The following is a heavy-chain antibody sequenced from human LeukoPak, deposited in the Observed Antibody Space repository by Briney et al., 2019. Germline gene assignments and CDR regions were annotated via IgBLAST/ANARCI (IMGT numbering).Heavy chain of an antibody. CDR2: FDPEDGET. D-gene: IGHD4-17*01. V-gene: IGHV1-24*01. J-gene: IGHJ3*02. Sequence: ASVKVSCKVSGYTLTELSMHWVRQAPGKELEWMGGFDPEDGETIYAQKFQGRVTMTEDTSTDTAYMELSSLRSEDTAVYYCATEAVTTDAFDIWGQGTMVTVSS. CDR3: ATEAVTTDAFDI. CDR1: GYTLTELS.